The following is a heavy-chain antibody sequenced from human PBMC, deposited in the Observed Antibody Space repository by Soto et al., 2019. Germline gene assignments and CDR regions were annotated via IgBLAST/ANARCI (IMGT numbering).Heavy chain of an antibody. CDR3: ARDMVVALTIERWFDP. Sequence: QVQLQESGPVLVKPSQTLSLTCTVSGGTISSGDYYWSWIHQPPGKGLEWIGYIYYSGSTYYNPSLKSRVTISVDTSKHQFSLKLSSVTAADTAVYYCARDMVVALTIERWFDPWGQGTLVTVSS. J-gene: IGHJ5*02. CDR1: GGTISSGDYY. CDR2: IYYSGST. D-gene: IGHD2-15*01. V-gene: IGHV4-30-4*01.